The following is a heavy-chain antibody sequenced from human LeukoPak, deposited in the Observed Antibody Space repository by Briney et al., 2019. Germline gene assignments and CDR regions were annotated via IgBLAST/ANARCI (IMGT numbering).Heavy chain of an antibody. V-gene: IGHV1-18*01. Sequence: ASVKVSCKASGYTFTSYGISWVRQAPGQGLEWMGWISAYNGNTNYAQKLQGRVTMTTDTSTSTAYMELRSLRSDDTAVYYCARGRGAHVTEYSGWDFDYWGQGTLVTVSS. CDR3: ARGRGAHVTEYSGWDFDY. CDR2: ISAYNGNT. J-gene: IGHJ4*02. D-gene: IGHD5-12*01. CDR1: GYTFTSYG.